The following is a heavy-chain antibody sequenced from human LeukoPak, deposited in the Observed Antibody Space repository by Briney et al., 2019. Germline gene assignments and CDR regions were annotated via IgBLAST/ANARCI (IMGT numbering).Heavy chain of an antibody. D-gene: IGHD7-27*01. Sequence: ASVKVSCKALGYSFTDHYFHWLRQAPGQGIEWMGWIHPGRGDTNISQKFQVRVSLTRDMSTSTAYMELSRLTSDDTSVYYCARDHNWGPDYWGQGTLVSVSS. V-gene: IGHV1-2*02. CDR3: ARDHNWGPDY. J-gene: IGHJ4*02. CDR2: IHPGRGDT. CDR1: GYSFTDHY.